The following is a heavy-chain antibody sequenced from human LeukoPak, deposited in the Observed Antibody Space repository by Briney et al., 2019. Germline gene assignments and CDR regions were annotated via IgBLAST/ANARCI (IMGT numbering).Heavy chain of an antibody. J-gene: IGHJ3*02. Sequence: GGSLRLSCAASGFTFSTYAINWVRQAPGKGLDWVSVIGASGSSTDYTDSVKGRFTISRDNSKNTLYLQMNSLRADDTAVYYCAKGLGGSNPRSRVFDIWGQGTMVTVSS. V-gene: IGHV3-23*01. CDR2: IGASGSST. D-gene: IGHD3-16*01. CDR1: GFTFSTYA. CDR3: AKGLGGSNPRSRVFDI.